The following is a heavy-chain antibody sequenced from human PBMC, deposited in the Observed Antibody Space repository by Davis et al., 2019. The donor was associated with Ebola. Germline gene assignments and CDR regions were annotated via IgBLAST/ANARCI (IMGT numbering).Heavy chain of an antibody. CDR2: VFDTENT. V-gene: IGHV4-38-2*01. Sequence: MPGGSLRLSCEVPRSSVGSAYYWGWTRQSPGKDLEWIARVFDTENTYYNPSLNSRVTISVEPSKNQFALKMSSVTAADTAVYYCARGPYYYDTSNFAWDSWGQGALVTVSS. J-gene: IGHJ4*02. CDR3: ARGPYYYDTSNFAWDS. CDR1: RSSVGSAYY. D-gene: IGHD3-22*01.